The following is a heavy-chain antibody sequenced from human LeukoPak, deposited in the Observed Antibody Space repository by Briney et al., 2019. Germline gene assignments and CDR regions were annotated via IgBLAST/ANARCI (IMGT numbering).Heavy chain of an antibody. CDR1: GFAFSDYW. V-gene: IGHV3-7*01. Sequence: GGSLRLSCATLGFAFSDYWMTWVGQVPRMRLKWVSNINREGNEKYYVDSVKGRFTISRDNAKNSVDLQMDSLRVEDTAVYYCARVGTWELQRVFDFWGQGTLVTVSS. CDR2: INREGNEK. J-gene: IGHJ4*02. D-gene: IGHD1-26*01. CDR3: ARVGTWELQRVFDF.